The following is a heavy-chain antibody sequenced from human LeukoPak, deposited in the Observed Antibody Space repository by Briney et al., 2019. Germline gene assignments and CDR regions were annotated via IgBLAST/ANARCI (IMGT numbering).Heavy chain of an antibody. D-gene: IGHD3-10*02. CDR2: VYSTGST. J-gene: IGHJ6*02. V-gene: IGHV3-53*01. Sequence: GGSLRLSCAASGFTFSTYSMNWVRQAPGKGLEWVSIVYSTGSTYHADSVKGRFTISRDNSKNTLFLQMNSLRAEDTAVYYCAACSRTRYYYGMDVWGQGTTVTVSS. CDR3: AACSRTRYYYGMDV. CDR1: GFTFSTYS.